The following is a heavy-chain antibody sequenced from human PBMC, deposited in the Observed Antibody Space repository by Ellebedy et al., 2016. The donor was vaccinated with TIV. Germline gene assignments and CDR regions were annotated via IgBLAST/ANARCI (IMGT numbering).Heavy chain of an antibody. Sequence: GESLKISCAASGFTFSSYAMHWVRQAPGKGLEWVAVISYDGSNKYYADSVKGRFTISRDNSKNSLYLQMNSLRDEDTAVYYCARVERRGYWGQGTLVTVSS. V-gene: IGHV3-30-3*01. CDR1: GFTFSSYA. CDR3: ARVERRGY. J-gene: IGHJ4*02. CDR2: ISYDGSNK.